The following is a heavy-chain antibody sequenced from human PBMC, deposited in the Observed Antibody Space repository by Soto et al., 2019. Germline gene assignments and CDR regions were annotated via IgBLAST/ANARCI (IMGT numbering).Heavy chain of an antibody. Sequence: GGSLRLSCAASGFTFSNYAMSWVRQAPGKGLEWVSTFSDGGVNTFYADSVKGQFTISRDDSKNTVYLHMNSLRAEDTAVYYCAKHKSATYHGGFDYWGQRTLVTVAS. J-gene: IGHJ4*02. D-gene: IGHD2-2*01. V-gene: IGHV3-23*01. CDR2: FSDGGVNT. CDR1: GFTFSNYA. CDR3: AKHKSATYHGGFDY.